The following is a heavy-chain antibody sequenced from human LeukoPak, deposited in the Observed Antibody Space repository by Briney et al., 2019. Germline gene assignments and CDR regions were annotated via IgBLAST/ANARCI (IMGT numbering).Heavy chain of an antibody. J-gene: IGHJ4*02. D-gene: IGHD3-10*01. Sequence: PSETLSLTCAVSGGSISSSNWWSWVRQPPGKGLEWIGEIYHSGSTNYNPSLKSRVTISVDKSKNQFSLKLTSVTAADTAVYYCARDYYGLGNYIDYWGQGTLVTVSS. CDR3: ARDYYGLGNYIDY. CDR2: IYHSGST. V-gene: IGHV4-4*02. CDR1: GGSISSSNW.